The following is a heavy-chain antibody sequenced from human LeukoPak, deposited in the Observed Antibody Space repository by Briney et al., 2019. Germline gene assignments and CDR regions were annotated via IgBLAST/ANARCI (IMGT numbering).Heavy chain of an antibody. D-gene: IGHD5/OR15-5a*01. CDR2: INPTTGGT. CDR3: ARLVGLSTTASY. V-gene: IGHV1-2*02. CDR1: GYTFVGYY. Sequence: ASVKVSCKASGYTFVGYYLHWVRQAPGQGLEWMGWINPTTGGTNYAQKFQDRVTMTRDTSINTAYMELSGLTSDDTAVYYCARLVGLSTTASYWGQGTLVIVCS. J-gene: IGHJ4*02.